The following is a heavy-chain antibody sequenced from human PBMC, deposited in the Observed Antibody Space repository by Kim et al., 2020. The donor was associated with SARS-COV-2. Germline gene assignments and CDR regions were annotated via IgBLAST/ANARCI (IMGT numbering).Heavy chain of an antibody. V-gene: IGHV1-69*01. Sequence: QGKVTITADESTSTAYMELSSLRSEDTAVYYCARGCSGGSCYSDDAFDIWGQGTMVTVSS. J-gene: IGHJ3*02. D-gene: IGHD2-15*01. CDR3: ARGCSGGSCYSDDAFDI.